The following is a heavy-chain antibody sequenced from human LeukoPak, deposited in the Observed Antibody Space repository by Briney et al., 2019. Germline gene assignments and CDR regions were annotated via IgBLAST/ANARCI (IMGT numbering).Heavy chain of an antibody. CDR2: IYYRGST. J-gene: IGHJ4*02. D-gene: IGHD1-1*01. V-gene: IGHV4-30-4*07. CDR1: GDSMSSGGFS. CDR3: ARGNGVFDY. Sequence: PSETLSLTCAVSGDSMSSGGFSWSWIRQPPGKGLEWIAYIYYRGSTNYNPSLKSRVNISVDTSKNQFSLKLSSVTAADTVVYYCARGNGVFDYWGQGTLVTVSS.